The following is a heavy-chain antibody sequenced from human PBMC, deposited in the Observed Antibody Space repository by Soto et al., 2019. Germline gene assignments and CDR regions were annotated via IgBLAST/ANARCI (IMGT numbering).Heavy chain of an antibody. CDR2: ISWNSGSI. CDR3: AKDADYDFWSGYERHTFDY. V-gene: IGHV3-9*01. CDR1: GFTFDDYA. Sequence: DVQLVESGGGLVQPGRSLRLSCAASGFTFDDYAMHWVRQAPGKGLEWVSGISWNSGSIGYADSVKGRFTISRDNAKNSLYLQMNSLRAEDTALYYCAKDADYDFWSGYERHTFDYWGQGTLVTVSS. J-gene: IGHJ4*02. D-gene: IGHD3-3*01.